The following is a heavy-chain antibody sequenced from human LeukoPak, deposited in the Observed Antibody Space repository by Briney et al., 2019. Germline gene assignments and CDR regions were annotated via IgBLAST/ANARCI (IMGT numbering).Heavy chain of an antibody. CDR3: ARGRRVVRGVLFSTYYYYYYMDV. D-gene: IGHD3-10*01. Sequence: SETLSLTCTVSGGSISSYYWSWIRQPPGKGLEWIGYIYYSGSTNYNPSLKSRVTISVDTSKNQFSLKLSSVTAADTAVYYCARGRRVVRGVLFSTYYYYYYMDVWGKGTTVTVSS. CDR2: IYYSGST. CDR1: GGSISSYY. J-gene: IGHJ6*03. V-gene: IGHV4-59*01.